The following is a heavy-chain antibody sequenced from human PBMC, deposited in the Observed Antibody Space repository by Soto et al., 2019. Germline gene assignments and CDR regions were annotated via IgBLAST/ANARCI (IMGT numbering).Heavy chain of an antibody. CDR1: GFTFSSYG. CDR3: ARDPIAYCGGDCYCDY. CDR2: IWYDGSNK. V-gene: IGHV3-33*01. D-gene: IGHD2-21*02. J-gene: IGHJ4*02. Sequence: GGSLRLSCAASGFTFSSYGMHWVRQAPGKGLEWVAVIWYDGSNKYYADSVKGRFTISRDNSKNTLYLQMNSLRAEDTAVYYCARDPIAYCGGDCYCDYWGQGTLVTVSS.